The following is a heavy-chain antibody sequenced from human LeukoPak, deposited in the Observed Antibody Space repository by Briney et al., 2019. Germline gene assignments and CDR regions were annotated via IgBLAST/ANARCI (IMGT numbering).Heavy chain of an antibody. V-gene: IGHV4-34*01. CDR2: INHSGST. CDR3: ARDRRTMVRGVIITRFDY. D-gene: IGHD3-10*01. Sequence: PSETLSLACAVYGVSFSGYYWSWIRQPPGKGLEWIGEINHSGSTNYNPSLKSRVTISVDTSKNQFSLKLSSVTAADTAVYYCARDRRTMVRGVIITRFDYWGQGTLVTVSS. CDR1: GVSFSGYY. J-gene: IGHJ4*02.